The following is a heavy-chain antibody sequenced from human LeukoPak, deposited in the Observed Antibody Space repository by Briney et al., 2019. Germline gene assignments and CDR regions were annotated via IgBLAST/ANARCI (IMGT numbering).Heavy chain of an antibody. CDR1: GGSFSGYY. CDR2: INHSGST. CDR3: ARQAARGFDY. J-gene: IGHJ4*02. Sequence: PSETLSLTCAVYGGSFSGYYWSWIRQPPGKGLGWIGEINHSGSTNYNPSLKSRVTISVDTSKNQFSLKLSSVTAADTAVYYCARQAARGFDYWGQGTLVTASS. V-gene: IGHV4-34*01. D-gene: IGHD6-6*01.